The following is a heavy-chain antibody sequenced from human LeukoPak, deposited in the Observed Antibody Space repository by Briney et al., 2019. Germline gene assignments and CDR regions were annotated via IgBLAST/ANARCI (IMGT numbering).Heavy chain of an antibody. D-gene: IGHD1-1*01. Sequence: PSETLSLTCTASGGSFSSSSFYWGWIRQPPGKGLEWIGSIDYSGITYYNPSLKSRVTISVDTSKNQFSLKLGSVTAADTAVYYCAREFTTGLGYYFDYWGQGTLVTVSS. J-gene: IGHJ4*02. CDR3: AREFTTGLGYYFDY. CDR2: IDYSGIT. CDR1: GGSFSSSSFY. V-gene: IGHV4-39*07.